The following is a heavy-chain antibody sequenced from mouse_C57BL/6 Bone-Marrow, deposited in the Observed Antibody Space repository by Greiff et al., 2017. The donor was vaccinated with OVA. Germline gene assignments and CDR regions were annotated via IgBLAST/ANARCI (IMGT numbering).Heavy chain of an antibody. Sequence: VRLQQPGAELVKPGASVKLSCKASGYTFTSYWMHWVKQRPGQGLEWIGMIHPNSGSTNYNEKFKSKATLTVDKSSSTAYMQLSSLTSEDSAVYYCAAYYYGSSYFDYWGQGTTLTVSS. V-gene: IGHV1-64*01. CDR3: AAYYYGSSYFDY. CDR2: IHPNSGST. D-gene: IGHD1-1*01. CDR1: GYTFTSYW. J-gene: IGHJ2*01.